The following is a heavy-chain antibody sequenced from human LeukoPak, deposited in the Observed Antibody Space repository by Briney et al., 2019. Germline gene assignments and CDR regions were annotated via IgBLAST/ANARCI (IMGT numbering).Heavy chain of an antibody. CDR3: ARGSVGVPSMVATGAFDI. D-gene: IGHD5-12*01. Sequence: PSETLSLTCTVSGGSISSYYWSWIRQPPGKGLEWIGYIYYSGSTNYNPSLKSRVTISVDTSKNQFSLKLSSVTAADTAVYYCARGSVGVPSMVATGAFDIWGQGTMVTVSS. V-gene: IGHV4-59*01. CDR2: IYYSGST. CDR1: GGSISSYY. J-gene: IGHJ3*02.